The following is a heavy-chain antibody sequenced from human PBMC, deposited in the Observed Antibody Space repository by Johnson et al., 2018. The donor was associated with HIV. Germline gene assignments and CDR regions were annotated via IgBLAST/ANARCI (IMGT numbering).Heavy chain of an antibody. Sequence: QMLLVESGGGLVQPGVSLRLSCAASGFTFSTYGIHWVRQAPGKGLEWVAFIRNDGSYKYYADSVKGRFTISRDNSKNTLYLQMNSLRAEDTAVYYCAREDPREFHGYGGDGFDIWGQGTMVTVAS. CDR1: GFTFSTYG. J-gene: IGHJ3*02. V-gene: IGHV3-30*02. CDR3: AREDPREFHGYGGDGFDI. D-gene: IGHD3-16*01. CDR2: IRNDGSYK.